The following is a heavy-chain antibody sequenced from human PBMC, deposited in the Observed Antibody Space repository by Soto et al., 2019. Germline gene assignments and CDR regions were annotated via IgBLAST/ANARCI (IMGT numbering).Heavy chain of an antibody. D-gene: IGHD1-7*01. CDR2: ISWDGGST. Sequence: PGGSLRLSCAASGFTFDDYTMHWVRQAPGKGLEWVSLISWDGGSTYYADSVKGRFTISRDNSKNSLYLQMNSLRTEDTALYYCAKDMRELVGIYGMDVWGQGTKVT. CDR1: GFTFDDYT. CDR3: AKDMRELVGIYGMDV. J-gene: IGHJ6*02. V-gene: IGHV3-43*01.